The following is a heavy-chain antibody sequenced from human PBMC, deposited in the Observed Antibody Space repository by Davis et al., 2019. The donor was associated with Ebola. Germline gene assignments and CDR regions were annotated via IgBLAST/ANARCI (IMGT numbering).Heavy chain of an antibody. CDR3: AKVHPPTTVTTGWFDP. Sequence: PGGSLRLSCAASGFIFSSYAMSWVRQAPGKGLGWVSSISVRSITYHADSVKGRFTISRDNSKNTLYPQMNSLRAEDTAVYYCAKVHPPTTVTTGWFDPWGQGTLVTVSS. J-gene: IGHJ5*02. CDR2: ISVRSIT. V-gene: IGHV3-23*01. CDR1: GFIFSSYA. D-gene: IGHD4-17*01.